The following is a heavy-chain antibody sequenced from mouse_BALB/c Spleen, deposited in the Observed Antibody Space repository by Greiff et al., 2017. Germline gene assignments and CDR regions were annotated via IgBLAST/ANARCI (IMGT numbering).Heavy chain of an antibody. D-gene: IGHD1-1*02. CDR1: GYSITSDYA. Sequence: DVKLQESGPGLVKPSQSLSLTCTVTGYSITSDYAWNWIRQFPGNKLEWMGYISYSGSTSYNPSLKSRISITRDTSKNQFFLQLNSVTTEDTATYYCASGIYAMEYWGQGTSVTVSS. J-gene: IGHJ4*01. CDR3: ASGIYAMEY. CDR2: ISYSGST. V-gene: IGHV3-2*02.